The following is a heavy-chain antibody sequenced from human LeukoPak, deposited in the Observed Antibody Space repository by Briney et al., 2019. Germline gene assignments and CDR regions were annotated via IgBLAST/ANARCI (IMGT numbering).Heavy chain of an antibody. Sequence: PSETLSLTCTVSGYSISSGYFWGWTRQPPGKGLEWIGSFYHSGITYYNPSLKSRVTISVEMSKNQFSLKLSSVTAADTAVYYCARAATVTFDYWGQGTLVTVSS. D-gene: IGHD4-17*01. V-gene: IGHV4-38-2*02. CDR1: GYSISSGYF. CDR3: ARAATVTFDY. CDR2: FYHSGIT. J-gene: IGHJ4*02.